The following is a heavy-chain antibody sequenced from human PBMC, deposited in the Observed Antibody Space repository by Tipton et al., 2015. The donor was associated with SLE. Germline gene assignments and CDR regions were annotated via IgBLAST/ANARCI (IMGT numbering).Heavy chain of an antibody. Sequence: TLSLTCTVSGDSFSSYYWSWIRQPAGKGLEWIGRVSISGNTNYNPSLKSRVTMSLDTSKNQLSLELTSVTAADTAVYYCAREQRWPEDFDLWGRGTLVTVSS. CDR3: AREQRWPEDFDL. J-gene: IGHJ2*01. CDR2: VSISGNT. CDR1: GDSFSSYY. V-gene: IGHV4-4*07. D-gene: IGHD5-24*01.